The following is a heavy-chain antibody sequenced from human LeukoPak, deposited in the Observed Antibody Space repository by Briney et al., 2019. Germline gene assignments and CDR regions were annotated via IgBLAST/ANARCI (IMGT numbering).Heavy chain of an antibody. D-gene: IGHD2-2*01. V-gene: IGHV3-7*01. CDR2: IKQDGSEK. Sequence: GGSLRLSCAASGFTFSSYWMSWVRQAPGKGLEWVANIKQDGSEKYYVDSVKGRFTISRDNAKNSLYLQMNSLRAEDTAVYYCATSLVPAANDAFDIWGQGTMVTVSS. CDR3: ATSLVPAANDAFDI. CDR1: GFTFSSYW. J-gene: IGHJ3*02.